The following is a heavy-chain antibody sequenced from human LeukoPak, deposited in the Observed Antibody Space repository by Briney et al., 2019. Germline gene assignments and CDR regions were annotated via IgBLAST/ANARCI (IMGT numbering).Heavy chain of an antibody. V-gene: IGHV4-34*01. CDR2: INHSGST. Sequence: SETLSLTCAVYGGSFSGYYWSWIRQPPGKGLEWIGEINHSGSTNYNPSLKSQVTISVDTSKNQFSLKLSSVTAADTAVYYCASNFYSSSWYDGWFDPWGQGALVTVSS. D-gene: IGHD6-13*01. J-gene: IGHJ5*02. CDR3: ASNFYSSSWYDGWFDP. CDR1: GGSFSGYY.